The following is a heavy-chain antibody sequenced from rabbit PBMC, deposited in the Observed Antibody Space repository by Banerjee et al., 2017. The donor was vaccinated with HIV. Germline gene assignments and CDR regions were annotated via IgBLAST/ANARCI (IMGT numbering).Heavy chain of an antibody. CDR3: ARLNCGLGCAGDL. CDR1: EFSFSSSHW. CDR2: IYSGDGRT. D-gene: IGHD3-1*01. V-gene: IGHV1S45*01. J-gene: IGHJ4*01. Sequence: QEQLEESGGGLVKPEGSLTLTCKASEFSFSSSHWICWGRQAPGKGLEWVACIYSGDGRTYYPSWAKGRFTISKTSSTTVTLQMTSLTAADTATYFCARLNCGLGCAGDLWGPGTLVTVS.